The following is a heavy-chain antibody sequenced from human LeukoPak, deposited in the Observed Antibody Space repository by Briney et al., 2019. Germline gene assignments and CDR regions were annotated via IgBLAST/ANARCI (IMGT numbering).Heavy chain of an antibody. CDR2: IYHSGST. V-gene: IGHV4-30-2*01. D-gene: IGHD3-10*01. Sequence: SQTLSLTCAVSGGSISSGGYSWSWIRQPPGKGLEWIGYIYHSGSTYYNPSLKSRVTISVDRSKNQFSLKLSSVTAADTAVYYCARTGFGELSYFDDWGQGTLVTVSS. CDR1: GGSISSGGYS. CDR3: ARTGFGELSYFDD. J-gene: IGHJ4*02.